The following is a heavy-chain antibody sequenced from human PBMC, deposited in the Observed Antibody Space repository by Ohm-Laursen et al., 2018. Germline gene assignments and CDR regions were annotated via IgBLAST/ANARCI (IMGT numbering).Heavy chain of an antibody. CDR2: INPSGGST. CDR1: GYTFTSYY. Sequence: ASPKVSCKASGYTFTSYYTQWVRQTPGQGLERMGIINPSGGSTSYAQQFQGRVTMTRDTSTSTVYMELSSLRSEDTAVYYCARDQYYDFWSGNPSFFDYWGQGTLVTVSS. CDR3: ARDQYYDFWSGNPSFFDY. D-gene: IGHD3-3*01. V-gene: IGHV1-46*01. J-gene: IGHJ4*02.